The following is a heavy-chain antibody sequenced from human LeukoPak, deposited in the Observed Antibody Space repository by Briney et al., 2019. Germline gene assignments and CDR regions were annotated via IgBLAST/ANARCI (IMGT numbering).Heavy chain of an antibody. V-gene: IGHV1-18*01. J-gene: IGHJ4*02. D-gene: IGHD3-10*01. CDR2: ISGHNGNT. Sequence: ASVKVSCKASGYNFTRYGIVWVRQAPGQGLQWMGWISGHNGNTKYAQQLQGRITITTDTPTSTVYMELRSLRSDDTAVYFCARESYYGSGNYFAPHFDYWGQGTPVTVSS. CDR1: GYNFTRYG. CDR3: ARESYYGSGNYFAPHFDY.